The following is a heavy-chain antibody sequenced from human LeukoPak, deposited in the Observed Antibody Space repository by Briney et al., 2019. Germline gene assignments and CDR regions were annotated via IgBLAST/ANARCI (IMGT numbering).Heavy chain of an antibody. CDR2: ISGSGGST. CDR3: AKMYTGSYSGYFDL. D-gene: IGHD1-26*01. J-gene: IGHJ2*01. V-gene: IGHV3-23*01. Sequence: PGGSLRLSCAASGFTFSSYAMNWVRQAPGKGLEWVSTISGSGGSTYYADSVKGRFTISRDNSKNTLSLQMNSLRAEDTAVYYCAKMYTGSYSGYFDLWGRGTLITVSS. CDR1: GFTFSSYA.